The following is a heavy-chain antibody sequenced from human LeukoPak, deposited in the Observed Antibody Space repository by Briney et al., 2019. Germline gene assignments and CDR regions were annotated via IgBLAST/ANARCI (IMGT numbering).Heavy chain of an antibody. J-gene: IGHJ6*03. D-gene: IGHD3-16*01. CDR3: ARCLTPYYYYMDV. Sequence: PSQTLSLTCTVSGGSISSGSYYWSWIRQPAGKGLEWIGRIYTSGSTNYNPSLKSRVTISVDTSKNQFSLKLSSVTAADTAVYYCARCLTPYYYYMDVWGKGTTVTVSS. CDR2: IYTSGST. CDR1: GGSISSGSYY. V-gene: IGHV4-61*02.